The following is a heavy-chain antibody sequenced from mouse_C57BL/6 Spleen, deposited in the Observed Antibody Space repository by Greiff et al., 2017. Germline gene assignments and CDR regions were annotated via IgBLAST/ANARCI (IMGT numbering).Heavy chain of an antibody. J-gene: IGHJ4*01. D-gene: IGHD2-3*01. CDR1: GYTFTSYW. CDR3: ARWGLLPHSLYAMDY. Sequence: QVQLQQPGAELVKPGASVKMSCKASGYTFTSYWITWVKQRPGQGLEWIGDIYPGSGSTNYNEKFKSKATLTVDTSSSTAYMQLSSLTSEDSAVFYCARWGLLPHSLYAMDYWGQGTSVTVSS. CDR2: IYPGSGST. V-gene: IGHV1-55*01.